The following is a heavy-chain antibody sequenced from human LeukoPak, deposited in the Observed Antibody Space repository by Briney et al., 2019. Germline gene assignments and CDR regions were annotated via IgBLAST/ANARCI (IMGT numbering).Heavy chain of an antibody. CDR3: ATIVSDSSGWYHFDH. CDR1: GLTVTSKY. CDR2: INSGGTT. D-gene: IGHD6-19*01. Sequence: PGESLRLSCAASGLTVTSKYMAWVRQAPGEGLEWVSFINSGGTTNYADSVKGRFTISRDYSKNTLYLQMNSLRAEDTAVYYCATIVSDSSGWYHFDHWGQGALVTVSS. J-gene: IGHJ4*02. V-gene: IGHV3-66*01.